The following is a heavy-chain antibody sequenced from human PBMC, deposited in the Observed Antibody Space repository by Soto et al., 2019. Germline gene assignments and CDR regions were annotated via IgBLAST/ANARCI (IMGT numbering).Heavy chain of an antibody. J-gene: IGHJ6*02. CDR2: INPSGGST. CDR1: GYTFTSYY. V-gene: IGHV1-46*01. CDR3: ARAGPSSSRDYYYYYGMDV. D-gene: IGHD6-13*01. Sequence: ASVKVSCKASGYTFTSYYMHWVRQAPGQGLEWMGIINPSGGSTSYAQKFQGRVTMTRDTSTSTVYMELSSLRSEDTAVYYCARAGPSSSRDYYYYYGMDVWGQGTTVTVSS.